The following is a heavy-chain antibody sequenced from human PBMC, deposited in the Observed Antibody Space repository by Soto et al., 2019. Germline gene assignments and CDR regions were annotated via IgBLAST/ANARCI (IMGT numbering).Heavy chain of an antibody. CDR3: ARVRMVRGVLPYGMDV. D-gene: IGHD3-10*01. CDR1: GYTFTSYY. V-gene: IGHV1-46*01. CDR2: INPSGGST. J-gene: IGHJ6*02. Sequence: ASVKVSCKASGYTFTSYYMHWVRQAPGQGLEWMGIINPSGGSTSYAQKFQGRVTMTRDTSTSTVYMELSSLRSEDTAVYYCARVRMVRGVLPYGMDVWGQGTTLTVSS.